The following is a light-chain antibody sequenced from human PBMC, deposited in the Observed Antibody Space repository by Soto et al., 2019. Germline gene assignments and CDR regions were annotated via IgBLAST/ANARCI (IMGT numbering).Light chain of an antibody. Sequence: EIVMTQSPAALSVSPGERATLSCRASQSVSSNLAGYQQKPGQAPRLLIYGVYSRATGIPARFSGSGSGTEFTLSISSMQSEDFAVYYCQHYNNWPYTFGQGTKVDI. J-gene: IGKJ2*01. CDR3: QHYNNWPYT. V-gene: IGKV3-15*01. CDR2: GVY. CDR1: QSVSSN.